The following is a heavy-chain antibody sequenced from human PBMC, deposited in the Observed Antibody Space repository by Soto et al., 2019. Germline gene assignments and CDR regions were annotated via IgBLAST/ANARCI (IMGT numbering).Heavy chain of an antibody. Sequence: VQLVESGGGLVKPGGSLRLSCAASGFTFSNYYLTWIRQAPGKGLEWISYISSSGSPAYYADSVKARFTISRDNAKNSLYLQMNSLRAEDTAVYYCARAINWNYDFDYWGQGTLVTVSS. V-gene: IGHV3-11*01. CDR1: GFTFSNYY. CDR2: ISSSGSPA. D-gene: IGHD1-7*01. J-gene: IGHJ4*02. CDR3: ARAINWNYDFDY.